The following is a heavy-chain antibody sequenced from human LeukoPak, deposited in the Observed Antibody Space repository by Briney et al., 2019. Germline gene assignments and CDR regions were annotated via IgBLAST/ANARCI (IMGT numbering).Heavy chain of an antibody. Sequence: GRSLRLSCAASGVTFSNYAMHWVRQAPGKGLEWVAVISYDGSNTYYADSVKGRFTISRDNSKNTLYLQMNSLRAEDTAVYYSARGYCTNGVCSTFEYWGQGTLVTVSS. V-gene: IGHV3-30-3*01. CDR3: ARGYCTNGVCSTFEY. CDR1: GVTFSNYA. D-gene: IGHD2-8*01. CDR2: ISYDGSNT. J-gene: IGHJ4*02.